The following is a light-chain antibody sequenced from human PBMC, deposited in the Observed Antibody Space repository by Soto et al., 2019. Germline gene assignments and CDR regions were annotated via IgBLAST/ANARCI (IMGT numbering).Light chain of an antibody. V-gene: IGLV2-14*01. Sequence: QSALTQPASVSGSPGQSITISCTGTSSDVGGYNYVSWYQHHPGKAPKLIIHEVSNRPSGVSNRFSGSKSGNTASLTISGLQAEDEADYYCTSCTTSDTPPVIFGGGTKLTV. CDR2: EVS. J-gene: IGLJ2*01. CDR3: TSCTTSDTPPVI. CDR1: SSDVGGYNY.